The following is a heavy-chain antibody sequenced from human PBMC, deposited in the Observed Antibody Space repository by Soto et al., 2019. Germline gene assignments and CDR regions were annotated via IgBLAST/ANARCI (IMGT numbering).Heavy chain of an antibody. CDR1: GFTFSSYA. D-gene: IGHD3-3*01. CDR3: AKGITSLGVVPKGLRRYYGMDV. V-gene: IGHV3-23*01. J-gene: IGHJ6*02. CDR2: ISGSGGST. Sequence: GGSLRLSCAASGFTFSSYAMSWVRQAPGKGLEWVSAISGSGGSTYYADSVKGRFTISRDNSKNTLYLQMNSLRAEDTAVYYCAKGITSLGVVPKGLRRYYGMDVWGQGTTVTVSS.